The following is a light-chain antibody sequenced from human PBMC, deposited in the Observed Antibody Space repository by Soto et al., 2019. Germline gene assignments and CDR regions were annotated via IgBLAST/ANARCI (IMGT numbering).Light chain of an antibody. V-gene: IGLV2-14*03. CDR2: DVS. J-gene: IGLJ1*01. CDR1: RRDIVGYNY. CDR3: CSYTTSNTRQIV. Sequence: QSALTEPASITVAPAQSITISCSVTRRDIVGYNYVSWYQHHPGKAPKLMIYDVSNRPSGVSNRFSGSKSGNTASLTISGLQPEDEADYYCCSYTTSNTRQIVFGTGTKVTVL.